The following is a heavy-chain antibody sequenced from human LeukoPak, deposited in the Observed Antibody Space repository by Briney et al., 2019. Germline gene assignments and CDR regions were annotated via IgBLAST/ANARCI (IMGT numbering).Heavy chain of an antibody. CDR2: IGGSRGTT. CDR1: GFTFSSSV. V-gene: IGHV3-23*01. Sequence: GGSLRLSCAASGFTFSSSVMSWVRQAPGKGLEWVSDIGGSRGTTNYADSVLGRFTVSRDNSKNTLYLQMNSLRAEDTAVYYCVATRVCGGVLLRPNCLYFENWGQGTLVSVSS. J-gene: IGHJ4*02. CDR3: VATRVCGGVLLRPNCLYFEN. D-gene: IGHD3-10*01.